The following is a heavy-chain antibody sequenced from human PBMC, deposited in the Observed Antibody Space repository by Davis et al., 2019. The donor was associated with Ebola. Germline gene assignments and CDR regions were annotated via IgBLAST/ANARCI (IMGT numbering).Heavy chain of an antibody. V-gene: IGHV3-30*18. CDR1: GFTFSYFG. J-gene: IGHJ6*04. Sequence: PGGSLRLSCAGSGFTFSYFGVHWVRQAPGKGLEWVAVVSYDGSDKYYVDSVKGRFTISRDNSKNTVYLQMNSLRADDAAVYYCAKGVATGGYYYFYSMDVWGKGTAVTVSS. D-gene: IGHD5-12*01. CDR2: VSYDGSDK. CDR3: AKGVATGGYYYFYSMDV.